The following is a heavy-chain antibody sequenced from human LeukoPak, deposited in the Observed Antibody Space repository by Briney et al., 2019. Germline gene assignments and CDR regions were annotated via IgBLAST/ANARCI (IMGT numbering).Heavy chain of an antibody. CDR2: IYYSGST. CDR3: ARDRYGSGSYYHYYYGMDV. J-gene: IGHJ6*02. CDR1: GGSISSGGYY. D-gene: IGHD3-10*01. V-gene: IGHV4-31*03. Sequence: SQTLSPTCTVSGGSISSGGYYWSWIRQHPGKGLEWIGYIYYSGSTYYNPSLKSRVSISVDTSKNQFSLKLSSVTAADTAVYYCARDRYGSGSYYHYYYGMDVWGQGTTVTVSS.